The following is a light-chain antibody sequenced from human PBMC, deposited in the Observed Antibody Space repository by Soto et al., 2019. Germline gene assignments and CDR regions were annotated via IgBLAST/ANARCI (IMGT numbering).Light chain of an antibody. CDR3: CSYAGSSTYV. Sequence: QSALTQPASVSGSLGQSITISCTGTSSDVGSYNLVSWYQQHPGKAPKLMIYEVNKRPSGVSNRFSGSKSGNTASLTISGLQAEDEADYYCCSYAGSSTYVFGTGTKVTVL. V-gene: IGLV2-23*02. J-gene: IGLJ1*01. CDR2: EVN. CDR1: SSDVGSYNL.